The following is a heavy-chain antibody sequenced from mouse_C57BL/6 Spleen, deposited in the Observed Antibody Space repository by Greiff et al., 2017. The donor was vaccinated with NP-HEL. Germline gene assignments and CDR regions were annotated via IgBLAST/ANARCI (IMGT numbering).Heavy chain of an antibody. J-gene: IGHJ3*01. CDR1: GYTFTDYY. D-gene: IGHD2-4*01. Sequence: VQLQQSGPELVKPGASVKISCKASGYTFTDYYMNWVKQSHGKSLEWIGDINPNNGGTSYNQKFKGKATLTVDKSSSTAYMELRSLTSEDSAVYYCARSLYDYDFWFAYWGQGTLVTVSA. CDR2: INPNNGGT. V-gene: IGHV1-26*01. CDR3: ARSLYDYDFWFAY.